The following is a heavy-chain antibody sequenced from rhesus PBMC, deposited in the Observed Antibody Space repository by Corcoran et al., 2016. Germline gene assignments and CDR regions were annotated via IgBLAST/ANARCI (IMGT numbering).Heavy chain of an antibody. V-gene: IGHV4-93*02. CDR1: GGSISSDHR. CDR2: VYGRGAGA. D-gene: IGHD6-43*01. Sequence: QVQLQESGPAVVKPSETLSLTCAVSGGSISSDHRGNWVRQSPGKGLEWIGLVYGRGAGAEYNPSLKSRAAISMDTSKNQFSLNVTSVTAADTAVYYCVRHFTSSHFDYWGRGVLVTVSS. J-gene: IGHJ4*01. CDR3: VRHFTSSHFDY.